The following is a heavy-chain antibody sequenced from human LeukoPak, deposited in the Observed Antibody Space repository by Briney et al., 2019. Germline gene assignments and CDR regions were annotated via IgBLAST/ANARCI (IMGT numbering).Heavy chain of an antibody. CDR2: IKQDGSDK. Sequence: GGSLRLSCAASGFTFNRYCMTWVRQAPGKGLEWVANIKQDGSDKYYVDSVKGRFTISRDNAKNSLYLQMNSLRAEDTAVYYCARDGHATVAVNFDYWGQGTLVTASS. J-gene: IGHJ4*02. CDR1: GFTFNRYC. CDR3: ARDGHATVAVNFDY. D-gene: IGHD6-19*01. V-gene: IGHV3-7*01.